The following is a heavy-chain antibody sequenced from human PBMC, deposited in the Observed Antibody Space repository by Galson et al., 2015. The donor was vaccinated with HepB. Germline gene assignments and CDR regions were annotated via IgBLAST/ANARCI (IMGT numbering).Heavy chain of an antibody. D-gene: IGHD5-12*01. CDR2: IYYSGTT. Sequence: TLSLTCAVSGASISSSGYCWIWIRQPPGKGLEWIGYIYYSGTTDYNPSLKSRVTITADTSNSQFSLNLGSVTAADTAVYYCALGGGYNGYDGLGSWGQGTLVTVSS. V-gene: IGHV4-30-4*07. CDR3: ALGGGYNGYDGLGS. J-gene: IGHJ4*02. CDR1: GASISSSGYC.